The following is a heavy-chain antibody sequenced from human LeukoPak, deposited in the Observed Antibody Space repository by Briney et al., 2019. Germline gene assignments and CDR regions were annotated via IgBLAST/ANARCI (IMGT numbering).Heavy chain of an antibody. CDR1: GFTFSSYA. CDR3: ASPLTYCSSTSCHYYFDY. Sequence: TGGSLRLSCAASGFTFSSYAMQGVRQAPGKGLEWVAVISYDGSNKYYADSVKGRFTISRDNSKNTLYLQMNSLRAEDTAVYYCASPLTYCSSTSCHYYFDYWVQGALVSVSS. V-gene: IGHV3-30-3*01. CDR2: ISYDGSNK. J-gene: IGHJ4*02. D-gene: IGHD2-2*01.